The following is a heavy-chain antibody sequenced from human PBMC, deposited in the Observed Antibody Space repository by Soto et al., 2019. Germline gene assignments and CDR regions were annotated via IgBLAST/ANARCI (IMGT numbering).Heavy chain of an antibody. V-gene: IGHV1-18*01. Sequence: GASGKVCSKGCLCTITKTGLRWWDKALGQGLEWMGWISAYNGNTNYAQKLQGRVTMTTDTSTSTAYMELRSLRSDDTAVYYCARGQWLGTLPDRNDYWGQGTLVTVSS. CDR3: ARGQWLGTLPDRNDY. CDR2: ISAYNGNT. J-gene: IGHJ4*02. CDR1: LCTITKTG. D-gene: IGHD6-19*01.